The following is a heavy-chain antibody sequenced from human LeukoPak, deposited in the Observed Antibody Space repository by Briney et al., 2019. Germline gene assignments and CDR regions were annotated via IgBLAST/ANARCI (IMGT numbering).Heavy chain of an antibody. CDR1: GYTFTSYG. CDR2: ISAYNGNT. V-gene: IGHV1-18*01. Sequence: ASVKVSCKASGYTFTSYGISWVRQAPGQGLEWMGWISAYNGNTNYAQKLQGRVTMTTDTSTSTAYMELRSLRSDDTAVYYCARVGYCGGDRWSKEYYFDYWGQGTLVTVSS. CDR3: ARVGYCGGDRWSKEYYFDY. J-gene: IGHJ4*02. D-gene: IGHD2-21*02.